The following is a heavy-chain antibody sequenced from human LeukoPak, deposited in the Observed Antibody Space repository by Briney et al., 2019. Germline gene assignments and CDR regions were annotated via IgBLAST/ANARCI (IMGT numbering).Heavy chain of an antibody. J-gene: IGHJ5*02. CDR2: ISAYNGNT. Sequence: ASVRVSCKASGYIFTDYGITWVRQAPGQGLEWMGWISAYNGNTNYAQKFQGRFTMTTDTSTTTAYMELRSLRFDDTAVYYCARDLAWGYVEQRLGWLDPWGQGALVTVSS. CDR3: ARDLAWGYVEQRLGWLDP. D-gene: IGHD1/OR15-1a*01. CDR1: GYIFTDYG. V-gene: IGHV1-18*01.